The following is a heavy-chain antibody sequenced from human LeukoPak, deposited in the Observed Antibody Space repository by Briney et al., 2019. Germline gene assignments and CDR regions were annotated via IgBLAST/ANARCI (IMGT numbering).Heavy chain of an antibody. CDR2: IYYSGST. CDR1: GGSISSYY. J-gene: IGHJ5*02. D-gene: IGHD3-16*02. V-gene: IGHV4-39*01. Sequence: SETLSLTCTVSGGSISSYYWGWIRQPPGKGLEWIGSIYYSGSTYYNPSLKSRVTISVDTSKNQFSLKLSSVTAADTAVYYCARGYYDYVWGSYRPRWFDPWGQGTLVTVSS. CDR3: ARGYYDYVWGSYRPRWFDP.